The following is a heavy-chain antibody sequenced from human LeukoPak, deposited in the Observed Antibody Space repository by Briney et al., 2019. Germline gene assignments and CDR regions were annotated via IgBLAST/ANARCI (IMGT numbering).Heavy chain of an antibody. CDR3: ARGGRDYDFWSGPLPFDY. CDR1: GFTFSSYW. Sequence: GGSLRLSCVASGFTFSSYWMHWVRQDPRKGLVWVSRINGDGRNINYADSVRGRFTISRDNAKNTLYLQMNSLRAEDTAVYYCARGGRDYDFWSGPLPFDYWGQGTLVTVSS. CDR2: INGDGRNI. D-gene: IGHD3-3*01. V-gene: IGHV3-74*01. J-gene: IGHJ4*02.